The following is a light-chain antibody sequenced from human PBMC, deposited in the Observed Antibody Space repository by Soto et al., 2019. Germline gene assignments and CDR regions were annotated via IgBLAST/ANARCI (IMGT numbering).Light chain of an antibody. CDR3: QRANSFPPYT. CDR1: QGIDSW. CDR2: SPS. J-gene: IGKJ2*01. Sequence: DIQMTQSPSSVSASVGDRVTITCRASQGIDSWLAWYQQKPGKAPKLLIYSPSTLQSGVPSRFSGSGSRTDFTLTISRLQTEDFAPYFCQRANSFPPYTFGRGTKLEIK. V-gene: IGKV1-12*01.